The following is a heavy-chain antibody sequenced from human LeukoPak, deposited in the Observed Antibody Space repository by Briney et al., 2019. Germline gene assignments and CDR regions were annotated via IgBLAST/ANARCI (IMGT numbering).Heavy chain of an antibody. J-gene: IGHJ4*02. CDR3: VKTLSSGYYYDY. CDR2: IANNGGIT. D-gene: IGHD3-22*01. V-gene: IGHV3-64D*09. CDR1: GFVFSAYY. Sequence: TGGSLRLSCSASGFVFSAYYMHWVRQAPGKGLEFVSTIANNGGITHYSQAVKGRFIISRDNSKNTLDLQMNSLRSEDTAVYYCVKTLSSGYYYDYWGQGTLVSVSS.